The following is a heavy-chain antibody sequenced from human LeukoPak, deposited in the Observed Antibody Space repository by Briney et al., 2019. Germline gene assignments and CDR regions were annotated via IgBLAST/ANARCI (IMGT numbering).Heavy chain of an antibody. D-gene: IGHD2-21*02. CDR1: GFIFSSYW. Sequence: GGSLRLSCAASGFIFSSYWMTWVRQAPGKGLEWMANIKQDGSERYYVDSVKGRFTISRDNAKNSLYLQMNSLRAEDTAVYYCARDSVVTAPPLDYWGQGTLVTVSS. V-gene: IGHV3-7*01. CDR3: ARDSVVTAPPLDY. CDR2: IKQDGSER. J-gene: IGHJ4*02.